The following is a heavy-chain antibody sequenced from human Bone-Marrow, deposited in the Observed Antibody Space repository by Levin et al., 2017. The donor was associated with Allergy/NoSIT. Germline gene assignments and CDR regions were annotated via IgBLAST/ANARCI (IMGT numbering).Heavy chain of an antibody. V-gene: IGHV3-21*01. CDR1: GFIFNTYT. D-gene: IGHD1-14*01. Sequence: KSGGSLRLSCAASGFIFNTYTMNWVRQAPGKGLEWVSSITTTGSSTQYADSVKGRFTISRDNAKNSLYLQMNTLRAEDTAVYYCARHRYYFDSWGQGTLVTVSS. CDR3: ARHRYYFDS. J-gene: IGHJ4*02. CDR2: ITTTGSST.